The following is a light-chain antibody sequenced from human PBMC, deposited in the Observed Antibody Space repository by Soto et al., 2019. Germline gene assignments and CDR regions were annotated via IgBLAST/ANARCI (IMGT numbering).Light chain of an antibody. V-gene: IGKV3-20*01. CDR3: HQYDSWT. CDR2: GAS. Sequence: EIVLTQSPGTLSLSPGERATLSCRASQSFNSIYLAWYQQKPGHAPRLLIYGASTRATGIPDRFSGSGTGTDFTLTISRLEPEDFAVYYCHQYDSWTFGQGTKVDNK. CDR1: QSFNSIY. J-gene: IGKJ1*01.